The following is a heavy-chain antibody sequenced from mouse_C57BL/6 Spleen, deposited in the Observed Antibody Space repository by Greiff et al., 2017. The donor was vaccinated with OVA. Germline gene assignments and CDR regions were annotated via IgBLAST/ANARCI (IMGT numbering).Heavy chain of an antibody. J-gene: IGHJ3*01. CDR1: GFTFSSYA. CDR2: ISSGGDYI. Sequence: EVKLMESGEGLVKPGGSLKLSCAASGFTFSSYAMSWVRQTPEKRLEWVAYISSGGDYIYYADTVKGRFTISRDNARNTLYLQMSSLKSEDTAMYYCTRDSAWFAYWGQGTLVTVSA. CDR3: TRDSAWFAY. V-gene: IGHV5-9-1*02.